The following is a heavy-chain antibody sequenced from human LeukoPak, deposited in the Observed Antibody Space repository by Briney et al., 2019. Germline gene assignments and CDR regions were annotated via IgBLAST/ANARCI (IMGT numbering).Heavy chain of an antibody. CDR1: GFTFSSYE. CDR3: ARVRYCSGGSCYGNWYDP. V-gene: IGHV3-48*03. J-gene: IGHJ5*02. D-gene: IGHD2-15*01. Sequence: PGGSLRLSCAASGFTFSSYEMNWVRQAPGKGLEWVSYTSSSGRSINYADSVRGRFTISRDNGKSSLYLQMNSLRAEDTAVYYCARVRYCSGGSCYGNWYDPWGQGTLVTVSS. CDR2: TSSSGRSI.